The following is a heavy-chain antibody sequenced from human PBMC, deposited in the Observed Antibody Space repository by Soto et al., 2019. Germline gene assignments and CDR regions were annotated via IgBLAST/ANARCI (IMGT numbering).Heavy chain of an antibody. CDR1: GFTVSSNY. V-gene: IGHV3-66*01. J-gene: IGHJ6*03. CDR2: IYSGGST. CDR3: ARTTTVYYYYYMDV. D-gene: IGHD4-17*01. Sequence: GGSLRLSCAASGFTVSSNYMSWVRQAPGKGLEWVSVIYSGGSTYYADSVKGRFTISRDNSKNTLYLQMNSLRAEDTAVYYCARTTTVYYYYYMDVWGKGTTVTVSS.